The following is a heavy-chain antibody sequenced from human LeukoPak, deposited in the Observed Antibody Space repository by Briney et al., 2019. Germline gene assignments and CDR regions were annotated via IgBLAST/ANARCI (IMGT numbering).Heavy chain of an antibody. CDR2: INSDGSST. Sequence: GGSLRLSCAASGFTFSSYWMHWVRQAPGKGLVWVSRINSDGSSTSYADSVKGRFTISRDNSKNTLYLQMNSLRAEDTAVYYCAREAHGDGYNYNYYYGMDVWGQGTTVTVSS. D-gene: IGHD5-24*01. J-gene: IGHJ6*02. V-gene: IGHV3-74*01. CDR3: AREAHGDGYNYNYYYGMDV. CDR1: GFTFSSYW.